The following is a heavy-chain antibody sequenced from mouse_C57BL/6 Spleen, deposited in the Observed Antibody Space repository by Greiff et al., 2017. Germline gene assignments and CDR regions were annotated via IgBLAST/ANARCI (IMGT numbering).Heavy chain of an antibody. J-gene: IGHJ4*01. V-gene: IGHV1-15*01. CDR2: IDPETGGT. CDR3: TPVVERYYAMDY. D-gene: IGHD1-1*01. Sequence: VQLQQSGAELVRPGASVTLSCKASGYTFTDYEMHWVKQTPVHGLEWIGAIDPETGGTAYNQKFKGKAILTADKSSSTAYMELRSLTSEDSAVYYCTPVVERYYAMDYWGQGTSVTVSS. CDR1: GYTFTDYE.